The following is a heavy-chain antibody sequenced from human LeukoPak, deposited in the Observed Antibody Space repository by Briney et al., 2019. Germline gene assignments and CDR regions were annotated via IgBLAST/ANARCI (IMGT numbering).Heavy chain of an antibody. CDR2: FYPILGIA. J-gene: IGHJ4*02. CDR1: GGTFSSYA. Sequence: SVKVSCKASGGTFSSYAISWVRRAPGQGFEWMGRFYPILGIANYAQKFQGRVTITADKSTSTAYMELSSLRSEDTAVYYCASPGMVRGVIRDYFDYWGQGTLVTVSS. D-gene: IGHD3-10*01. V-gene: IGHV1-69*04. CDR3: ASPGMVRGVIRDYFDY.